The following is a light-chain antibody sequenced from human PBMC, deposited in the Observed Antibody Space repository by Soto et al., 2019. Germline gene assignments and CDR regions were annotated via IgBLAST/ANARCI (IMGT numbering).Light chain of an antibody. CDR2: DAS. V-gene: IGKV1-13*02. J-gene: IGKJ4*01. CDR1: QGNSCA. Sequence: AIQLTQSPSSLSASVGDRVTIPCRASQGNSCAIAWYQQKPGKLPKLLIYDASSLESGVPSWFSGSGSGTDYTPTISRLRPEDFATYYCKQFNSEPRLTVGGGTKVEI. CDR3: KQFNSEPRLT.